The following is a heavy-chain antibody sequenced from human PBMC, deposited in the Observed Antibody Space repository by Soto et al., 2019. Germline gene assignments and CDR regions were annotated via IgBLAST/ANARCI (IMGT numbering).Heavy chain of an antibody. CDR1: VFTFGDYA. Sequence: GGSLRISCTASVFTFGDYAMGWFGQAPGKGLDWVGFIRSKAYGGTTEYAASVKGRFTISRDDSKSIAYLQMNSLKTEDTAVYYCTRDARIMITFGGAYMDVWGQGTTVTVSS. J-gene: IGHJ6*01. CDR2: IRSKAYGGTT. D-gene: IGHD3-16*01. CDR3: TRDARIMITFGGAYMDV. V-gene: IGHV3-49*03.